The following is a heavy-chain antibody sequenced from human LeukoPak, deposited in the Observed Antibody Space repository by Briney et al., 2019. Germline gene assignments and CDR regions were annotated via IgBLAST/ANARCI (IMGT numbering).Heavy chain of an antibody. D-gene: IGHD6-13*01. Sequence: ASVKVSCKASGYTFTSYDINWVRQATGQGLEWMGWMNPNSGNTGYAQKFQGRDTITRNTSISTAYMELSSLRSEDTAVYYCARGRKVGSSSSRYYYYYMDVWGKGTTVTVSS. CDR2: MNPNSGNT. J-gene: IGHJ6*03. CDR3: ARGRKVGSSSSRYYYYYMDV. CDR1: GYTFTSYD. V-gene: IGHV1-8*03.